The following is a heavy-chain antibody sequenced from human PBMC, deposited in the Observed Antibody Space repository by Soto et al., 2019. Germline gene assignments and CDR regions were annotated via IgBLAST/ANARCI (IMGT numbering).Heavy chain of an antibody. D-gene: IGHD6-19*01. Sequence: ASVKVSCKASGYTFTNFGISWVRQAPGQGLEWMGWISAYNGNTNYAQKFQGRVTMTTDTSTSTAYMELNSLRADDTAVYYCVAGQYFFDYCGQGTLVTVSS. CDR1: GYTFTNFG. CDR3: VAGQYFFDY. V-gene: IGHV1-18*01. CDR2: ISAYNGNT. J-gene: IGHJ4*02.